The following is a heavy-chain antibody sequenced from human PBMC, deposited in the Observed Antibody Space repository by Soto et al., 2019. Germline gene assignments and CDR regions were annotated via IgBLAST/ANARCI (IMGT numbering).Heavy chain of an antibody. Sequence: QVQLVQSGAEVKKAGSSVKVSCKASGGTFSSYSINWVRQAPGQWLEWMGEIIPIFGTANYAQKFQGRVTITADESTSTAYMELSSLRSEDTAVYYCARDGGRHSGGIDYWGQGTLVTVSS. CDR2: IIPIFGTA. J-gene: IGHJ4*02. CDR3: ARDGGRHSGGIDY. CDR1: GGTFSSYS. V-gene: IGHV1-69*01. D-gene: IGHD1-26*01.